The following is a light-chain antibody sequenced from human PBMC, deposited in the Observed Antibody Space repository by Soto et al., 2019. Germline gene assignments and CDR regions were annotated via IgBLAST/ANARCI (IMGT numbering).Light chain of an antibody. J-gene: IGLJ1*01. CDR3: SSYTSSSTLLYV. Sequence: QSVLTQPASVSGSPGQSITMSCTGTSSDVGGYNYVSWYQQHPGKAPKLMIYEVSNRPSGVSNRFSGSKSGNTASLTISGLQAEDEADYYCSSYTSSSTLLYVFGTGTKVTVL. CDR1: SSDVGGYNY. CDR2: EVS. V-gene: IGLV2-14*01.